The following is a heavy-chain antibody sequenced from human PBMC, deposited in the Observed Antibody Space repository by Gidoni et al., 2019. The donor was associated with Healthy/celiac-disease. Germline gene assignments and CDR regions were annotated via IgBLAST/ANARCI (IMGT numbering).Heavy chain of an antibody. CDR3: ARGILPSGYFDY. Sequence: APGKGLEWVAVIWYDGSNKYYADSVKGRFTISRDNSKNTLYLQMNSLRAEDTAVYYCARGILPSGYFDYWGQGTLVTVSS. CDR2: IWYDGSNK. V-gene: IGHV3-33*01. J-gene: IGHJ4*02.